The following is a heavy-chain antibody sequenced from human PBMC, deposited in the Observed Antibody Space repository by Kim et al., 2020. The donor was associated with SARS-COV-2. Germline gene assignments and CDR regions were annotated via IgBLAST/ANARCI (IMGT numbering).Heavy chain of an antibody. J-gene: IGHJ6*03. CDR2: IYSGGST. D-gene: IGHD5-18*01. V-gene: IGHV3-53*01. CDR1: GFTVSSNY. Sequence: GGSLRLSCAASGFTVSSNYMSWVRQAPGKGLEWVSVIYSGGSTYYADSVKGRFTISRDNSKNTLYLQMNSLRAEDTAVYYCARGDTRALYYYYYMDVWGKGTTVTVSS. CDR3: ARGDTRALYYYYYMDV.